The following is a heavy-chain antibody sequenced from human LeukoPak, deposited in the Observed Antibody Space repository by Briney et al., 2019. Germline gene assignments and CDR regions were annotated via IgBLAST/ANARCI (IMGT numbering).Heavy chain of an antibody. J-gene: IGHJ4*02. CDR1: GGSISSGSYY. D-gene: IGHD1-26*01. CDR3: ARHGPRSKRYIGSFDY. CDR2: IYYSGST. Sequence: SETLSLTCTVSGGSISSGSYYWGWIRQPPGKGLEWIGSIYYSGSTYYNPSLKSRVTISVDTSKNQFSLKLSSVTAADTAVYYCARHGPRSKRYIGSFDYWGQGTLVTVSS. V-gene: IGHV4-39*01.